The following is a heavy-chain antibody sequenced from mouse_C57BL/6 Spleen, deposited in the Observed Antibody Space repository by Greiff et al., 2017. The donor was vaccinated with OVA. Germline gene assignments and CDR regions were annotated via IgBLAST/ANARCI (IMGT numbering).Heavy chain of an antibody. CDR3: ARNPLYDYDGYYFDY. CDR2: IHPNSGST. D-gene: IGHD2-4*01. V-gene: IGHV1-64*01. J-gene: IGHJ2*01. CDR1: GYTFTSYW. Sequence: VQLQESGAELVKPGASVKLSCKASGYTFTSYWMHWVKQRPGQGLEWIGMIHPNSGSTNYNEKFKSKATLTVDKSSSTAYMQLSSLTSEDSAVYYCARNPLYDYDGYYFDYWGQGTTLTVSS.